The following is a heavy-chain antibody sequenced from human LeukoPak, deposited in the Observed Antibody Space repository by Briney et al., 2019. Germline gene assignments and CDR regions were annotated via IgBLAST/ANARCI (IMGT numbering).Heavy chain of an antibody. CDR1: GYTFSRNA. J-gene: IGHJ4*02. Sequence: ASVKVSCKASGYTFSRNAINWVRQAPGQGLEWMGWIKPNSGGTNYAQKFQGRVTMTRDTSISTAYMELSRLRSDDTAVYYCARGPHGRIYDILTGFDYWGQGTLVTVSS. CDR3: ARGPHGRIYDILTGFDY. D-gene: IGHD3-9*01. CDR2: IKPNSGGT. V-gene: IGHV1-2*02.